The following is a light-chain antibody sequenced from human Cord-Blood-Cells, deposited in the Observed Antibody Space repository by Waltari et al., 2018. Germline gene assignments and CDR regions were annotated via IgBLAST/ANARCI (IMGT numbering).Light chain of an antibody. CDR3: QQYDNIPYS. CDR2: DAS. Sequence: DIQLTQSPSSLPASVGDRVTITCQASQYISNYLNWYQQKPGKAPKLLIYDASKLETGVPSRFSGSGSGTDLTFTISSLQPEDIATYYCQQYDNIPYSFGQGTKLEIK. V-gene: IGKV1-33*01. J-gene: IGKJ2*03. CDR1: QYISNY.